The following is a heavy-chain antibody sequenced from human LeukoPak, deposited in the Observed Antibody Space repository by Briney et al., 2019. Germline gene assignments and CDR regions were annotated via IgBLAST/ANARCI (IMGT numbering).Heavy chain of an antibody. J-gene: IGHJ5*02. V-gene: IGHV3-23*01. CDR1: GFTFSTYD. Sequence: GGSLRLSCAASGFTFSTYDMSWVRQAPGKGLEWVSSISSSSSYIYYADSVKGRFTISRDNSKNTLYLQMNSLRAEDTALYYCAKDSSGWYHWFDPWGQGTLVTVSS. D-gene: IGHD6-19*01. CDR3: AKDSSGWYHWFDP. CDR2: ISSSSSYI.